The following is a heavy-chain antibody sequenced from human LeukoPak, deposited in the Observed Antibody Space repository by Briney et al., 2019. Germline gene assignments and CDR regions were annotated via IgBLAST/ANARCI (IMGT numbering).Heavy chain of an antibody. J-gene: IGHJ4*02. CDR2: INPNSCGT. Sequence: GASVRVSCKASGYTFTGYYMHWVRQAPGQGLEWMGWINPNSCGTNYAQKFQGRVTMTRDTSISTAYMELSRLRSDDTAVYYCAREDMRYLLVYWGQGTLVTVSS. D-gene: IGHD1-26*01. CDR3: AREDMRYLLVY. CDR1: GYTFTGYY. V-gene: IGHV1-2*02.